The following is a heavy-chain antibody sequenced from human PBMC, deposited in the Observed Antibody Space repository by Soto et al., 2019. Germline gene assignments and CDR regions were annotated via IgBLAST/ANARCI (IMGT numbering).Heavy chain of an antibody. J-gene: IGHJ4*02. Sequence: QVLLVQSGAEVKKPGASVKVACKASGYTFTNYGISWVRQAPGQGLEWLGWFSTYNGDRDFAQKVQGRVTMTTDTSTTTAYMELRSLRSNDTAVYYCARSRAGGTWEQYPSFYFDYWGQGALVTVSS. CDR1: GYTFTNYG. D-gene: IGHD1-26*01. V-gene: IGHV1-18*01. CDR3: ARSRAGGTWEQYPSFYFDY. CDR2: FSTYNGDR.